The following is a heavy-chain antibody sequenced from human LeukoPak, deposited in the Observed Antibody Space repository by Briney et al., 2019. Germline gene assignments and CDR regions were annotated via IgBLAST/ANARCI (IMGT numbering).Heavy chain of an antibody. CDR3: ARMAYYHDSSNYLYYFDY. D-gene: IGHD3-22*01. CDR2: ADYRLNT. J-gene: IGHJ4*02. CDR1: GDSISVYY. Sequence: PSETLSLTCTVSGDSISVYYWRWIRQPPGKGLEWIAYADYRLNTNYNPSLKNRVTIALDTSQNQFSLKVIYVTAADTAVYYCARMAYYHDSSNYLYYFDYWGQGTLVTVSS. V-gene: IGHV4-59*01.